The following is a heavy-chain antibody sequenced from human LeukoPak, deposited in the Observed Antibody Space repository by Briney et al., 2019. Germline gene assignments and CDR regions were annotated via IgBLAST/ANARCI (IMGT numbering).Heavy chain of an antibody. J-gene: IGHJ4*02. V-gene: IGHV3-9*01. CDR3: AKAMSGAVDH. CDR1: GFSFDDYA. D-gene: IGHD4/OR15-4a*01. CDR2: TTWNSGTL. Sequence: SGGSLRLSCAASGFSFDDYAMYWVRQAPGKGLEWVSGTTWNSGTLGYADSVKGRFTISRDNAKNSLYLQMNSLRTEDTALYYCAKAMSGAVDHWGQGTLVTVSS.